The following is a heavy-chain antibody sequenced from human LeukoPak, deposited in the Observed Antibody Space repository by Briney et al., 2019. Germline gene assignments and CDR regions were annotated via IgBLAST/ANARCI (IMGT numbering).Heavy chain of an antibody. CDR2: ITTSGGDS. CDR3: ARRTGDCFDY. J-gene: IGHJ4*02. D-gene: IGHD7-27*01. V-gene: IGHV3-21*01. CDR1: GFIFSSYA. Sequence: GGSLRLSCEASGFIFSSYAMNWVRQAPGKGLEWVSSITTSGGDSFYAYSVKGRITISRDNAKTSLYLQMNSLRAEDTAVYYCARRTGDCFDYWGQGTLVTVSS.